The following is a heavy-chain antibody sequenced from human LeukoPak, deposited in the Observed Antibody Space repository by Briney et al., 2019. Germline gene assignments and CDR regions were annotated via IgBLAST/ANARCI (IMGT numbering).Heavy chain of an antibody. D-gene: IGHD4-23*01. CDR3: ARTVSGNYAAYYFDY. CDR1: GFTFSSYS. CDR2: ISSSGGSI. J-gene: IGHJ4*02. V-gene: IGHV3-48*04. Sequence: PGGSLRLSCAASGFTFSSYSMNWVRQAPGKGLEWVSYISSSGGSIFYADSVKGRFTISRDNDKNSLYLQMNSLRAEDTAVYYCARTVSGNYAAYYFDYWGQGTLVTVSS.